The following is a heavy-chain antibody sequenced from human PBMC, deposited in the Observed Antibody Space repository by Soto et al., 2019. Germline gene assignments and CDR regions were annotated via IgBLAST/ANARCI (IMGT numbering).Heavy chain of an antibody. V-gene: IGHV1-2*04. CDR2: INPNSGGT. J-gene: IGHJ3*02. CDR3: WRAAAGTFVSAFDI. CDR1: GYTFTGYY. D-gene: IGHD6-13*01. Sequence: ASVKVSCKASGYTFTGYYMHWVRQAPGQGLEWMGWINPNSGGTNYAQKFQGWVTTTRDTSISTAYMELSRLRSDDTAVYYCWRAAAGTFVSAFDIWGQGKMVTVSS.